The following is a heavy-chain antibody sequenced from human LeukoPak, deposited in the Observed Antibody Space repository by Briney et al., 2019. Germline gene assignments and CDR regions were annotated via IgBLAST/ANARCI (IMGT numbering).Heavy chain of an antibody. CDR2: IGDTT. CDR1: GFTFSIYA. CDR3: AKAFAFVGANFFDY. Sequence: GGSLRLSCAASGFTFSIYAMSWVRQAPGKGREWVSAIGDTTYYADSVEGRFTISRDNSKNTLYLQMNSLRAEDAAIYYCAKAFAFVGANFFDYWGQGTLVTVSS. J-gene: IGHJ4*02. V-gene: IGHV3-23*01. D-gene: IGHD1-26*01.